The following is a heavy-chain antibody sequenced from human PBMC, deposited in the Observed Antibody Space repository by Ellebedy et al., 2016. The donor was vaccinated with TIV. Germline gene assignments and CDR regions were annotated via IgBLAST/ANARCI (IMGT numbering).Heavy chain of an antibody. D-gene: IGHD1-26*01. Sequence: GESLKISCAASGFTFSSYWMHWVRQAPGKGLVWVSRLNPAGSAIDYADSVKGRFTISRDNARNTLYLHMNSLRAEDTAVYYCSRAGSYRFDYWGQGTLVTVSS. CDR3: SRAGSYRFDY. V-gene: IGHV3-74*01. J-gene: IGHJ4*02. CDR2: LNPAGSAI. CDR1: GFTFSSYW.